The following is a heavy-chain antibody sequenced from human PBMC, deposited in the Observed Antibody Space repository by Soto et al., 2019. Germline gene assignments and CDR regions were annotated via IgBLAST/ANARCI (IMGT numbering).Heavy chain of an antibody. Sequence: GGSLRLSCAASGFTFSSYAMNWVRQAPGRGLEWVSTISYDGGNTYYPHSVKGRFTISRDNSKNTLYLQMNSLRAEDAAVYYCAKGGIGWFDPWGQGTLGTVFS. J-gene: IGHJ5*02. CDR1: GFTFSSYA. CDR3: AKGGIGWFDP. V-gene: IGHV3-23*01. D-gene: IGHD2-21*01. CDR2: ISYDGGNT.